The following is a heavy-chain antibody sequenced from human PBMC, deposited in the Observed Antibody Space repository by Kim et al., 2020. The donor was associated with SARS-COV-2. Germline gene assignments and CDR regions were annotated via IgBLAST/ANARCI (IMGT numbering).Heavy chain of an antibody. CDR3: SKDRDRSSIASSPFDL. D-gene: IGHD2-21*01. V-gene: IGHV3-23*01. J-gene: IGHJ3*01. CDR2: IRGNDDTS. Sequence: GGSLRLSCAASGFTLHNYAMNWVRQAPGKWLEWVSYIRGNDDTSYYSDSVRGRFTISRDTSRNVVYLQLNGLRDFDSDLYFFSKDRDRSSIASSPFDLLGRGTLGTVSS. CDR1: GFTLHNYA.